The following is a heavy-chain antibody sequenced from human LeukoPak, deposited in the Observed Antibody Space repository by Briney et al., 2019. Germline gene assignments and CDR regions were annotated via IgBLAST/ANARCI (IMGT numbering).Heavy chain of an antibody. CDR2: IIPILGIA. CDR1: GGTFSSYA. J-gene: IGHJ4*02. CDR3: ARDPRSARGYSYGFFDY. V-gene: IGHV1-69*04. D-gene: IGHD5-18*01. Sequence: SVKVSCKASGGTFSSYAISWVRQAPGQGLEWMGRIIPILGIANYAQKFQGRVTITADKSTSTAYMELSSLRSEDTAVYYCARDPRSARGYSYGFFDYWGQGTLVTVSS.